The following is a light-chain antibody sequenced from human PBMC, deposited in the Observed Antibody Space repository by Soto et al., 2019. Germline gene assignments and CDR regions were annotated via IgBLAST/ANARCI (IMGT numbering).Light chain of an antibody. V-gene: IGKV1-39*01. CDR3: QQSYSTPIT. CDR2: AAS. CDR1: QSISSY. Sequence: DIQMTQSPSSLSASVGDRVTITCRASQSISSYLNWYQQKPGKAPKLLIYAASTLQSGVPSRFNGGGSGADLSLTIGSLQPEGFATDYGQQSYSTPITFGGGTKVEIK. J-gene: IGKJ4*01.